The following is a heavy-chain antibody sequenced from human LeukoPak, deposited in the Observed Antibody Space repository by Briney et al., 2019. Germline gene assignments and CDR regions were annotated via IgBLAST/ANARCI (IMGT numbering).Heavy chain of an antibody. J-gene: IGHJ4*02. D-gene: IGHD3-10*01. CDR2: ISTDGRST. CDR1: GFTFTNYW. CDR3: LRDVIR. V-gene: IGHV3-74*01. Sequence: GGSLRLSCAASGFTFTNYWMHWVRQPPGKGLVWLSRISTDGRSTHYADSVKGRFTISRDNARNTVYLQMNSLRADDTAVYYCLRDVIRGDQGTLVTVSS.